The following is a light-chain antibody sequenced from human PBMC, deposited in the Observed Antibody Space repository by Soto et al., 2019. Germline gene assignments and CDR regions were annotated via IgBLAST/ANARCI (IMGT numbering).Light chain of an antibody. CDR2: GAS. V-gene: IGKV1-27*01. CDR1: RDISNY. J-gene: IGKJ4*01. Sequence: DIQVTQSPSSLSASLGDRVSITCRASRDISNYLAWYQQKPGQVPRLLISGASTLHSGVPSRFSGSGSGTDFTLTITSRQPEDIATYFCQKYDTAPLTFGGGTKVEI. CDR3: QKYDTAPLT.